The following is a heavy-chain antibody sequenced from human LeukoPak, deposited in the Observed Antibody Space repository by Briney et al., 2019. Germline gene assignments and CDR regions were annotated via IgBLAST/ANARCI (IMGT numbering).Heavy chain of an antibody. D-gene: IGHD6-19*01. Sequence: GGSLRLSCAASGFTFSSYWMHWVRQAPGKGLVWVSRINSDGSSTSYADSVKGRFTISRDNAKNTLYLQMNSLRAEDTAVYYCARDSSGWYPGYMDVWGKGTTVTISS. CDR3: ARDSSGWYPGYMDV. CDR1: GFTFSSYW. J-gene: IGHJ6*03. V-gene: IGHV3-74*01. CDR2: INSDGSST.